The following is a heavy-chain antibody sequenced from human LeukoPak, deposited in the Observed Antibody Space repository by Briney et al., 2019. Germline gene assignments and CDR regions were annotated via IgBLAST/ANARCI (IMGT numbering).Heavy chain of an antibody. CDR3: ARDSPPVGGATNELSFGY. CDR1: GFTFSNNW. J-gene: IGHJ4*02. CDR2: IYSGGST. D-gene: IGHD1-26*01. Sequence: GGSLRLSCAASGFTFSNNWMSWVRQAPGKGLEWVSVIYSGGSTYYADSVKGRFTISRDNSKNTLYLQMNSLRAEDTAVYYCARDSPPVGGATNELSFGYWGQGTLVTVSS. V-gene: IGHV3-66*01.